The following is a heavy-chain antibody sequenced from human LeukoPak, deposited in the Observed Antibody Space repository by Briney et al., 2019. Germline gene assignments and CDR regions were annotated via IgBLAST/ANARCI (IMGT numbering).Heavy chain of an antibody. CDR2: ISSSGSTM. D-gene: IGHD3-10*01. CDR3: ARDQNRASDV. V-gene: IGHV3-11*01. Sequence: GGSLRLSCAGSGFTFSDYYMSWIRQAPGKGLEWVSYISSSGSTMYYADSVKGRFTISRDNAKNSLHLQMNSLRAEDTAVYYCARDQNRASDVWGKGTTVTVSS. J-gene: IGHJ6*04. CDR1: GFTFSDYY.